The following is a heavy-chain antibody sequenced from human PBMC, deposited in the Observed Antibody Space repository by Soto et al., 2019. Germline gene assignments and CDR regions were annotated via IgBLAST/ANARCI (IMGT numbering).Heavy chain of an antibody. D-gene: IGHD3-3*01. V-gene: IGHV4-39*01. CDR1: GGSISSSSYY. CDR3: ASGTDFWSGYITYYFDY. Sequence: SETLSLTCTVSGGSISSSSYYWGWIRQPPGKGLEWIGSIYYSGSTYYNPSLKSRVTISVDTSKNQFSLKLSSVTAADTAVYYCASGTDFWSGYITYYFDYWGQGTLVTVSS. CDR2: IYYSGST. J-gene: IGHJ4*02.